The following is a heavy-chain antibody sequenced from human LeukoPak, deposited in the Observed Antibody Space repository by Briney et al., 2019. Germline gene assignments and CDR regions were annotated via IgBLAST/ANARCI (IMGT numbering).Heavy chain of an antibody. Sequence: GGSLRLSCAASGFTFSNYAMSWVRQAPGKGLEWVSVINTNIGSTYYADSVKGRFTISRDNPKNTLYLQMTSLRAEDTALYYCARDSGSSRPFDYWGQGTLVTVSS. CDR3: ARDSGSSRPFDY. CDR1: GFTFSNYA. D-gene: IGHD1-26*01. J-gene: IGHJ4*02. V-gene: IGHV3-23*01. CDR2: INTNIGST.